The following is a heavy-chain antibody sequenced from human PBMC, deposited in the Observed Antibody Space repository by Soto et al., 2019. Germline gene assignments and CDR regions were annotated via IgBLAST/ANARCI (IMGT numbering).Heavy chain of an antibody. D-gene: IGHD3-22*01. J-gene: IGHJ3*02. CDR2: INPSGGST. CDR3: ARDWVYYDSSGYYTPGPDAFDI. V-gene: IGHV1-46*01. CDR1: GYTFTRYY. Sequence: ASVKGACQASGYTFTRYYMHWVRQAPGQGLEWMGIINPSGGSTSYAQKFQGRVTMTRDTSTSTVYMELSSLRSEDTAVYYCARDWVYYDSSGYYTPGPDAFDIWGQGTMVTVSS.